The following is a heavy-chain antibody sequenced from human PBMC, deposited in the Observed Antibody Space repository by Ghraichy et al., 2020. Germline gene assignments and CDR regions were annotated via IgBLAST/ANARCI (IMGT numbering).Heavy chain of an antibody. CDR3: ARGRLATLLDH. CDR2: ISGDGSNF. CDR1: GFTFDLYW. Sequence: GGSLRLSCAASGFTFDLYWMHWVRQVPGKGLEWVSRISGDGSNFNYADSVKGRFTISRDNAKNTVYLQMNSLRVEDAAVYYCARGRLATLLDHWGQGTLVTVSS. V-gene: IGHV3-74*01. J-gene: IGHJ4*02. D-gene: IGHD5/OR15-5a*01.